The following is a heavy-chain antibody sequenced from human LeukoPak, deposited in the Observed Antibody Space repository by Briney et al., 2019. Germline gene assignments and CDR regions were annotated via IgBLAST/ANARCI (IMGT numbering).Heavy chain of an antibody. CDR2: ISAYNGNT. CDR1: GYTFTSYG. CDR3: ARDKQLDWAHYYYYYMDV. D-gene: IGHD1-1*01. Sequence: ASVKVSCKASGYTFTSYGISWVRQAPGQGLEWMGWISAYNGNTNYAQKLQGRVTMTTDTSTSTAYMELRSLRSDDTAVYYCARDKQLDWAHYYYYYMDVWGKGTTVTVSS. J-gene: IGHJ6*03. V-gene: IGHV1-18*01.